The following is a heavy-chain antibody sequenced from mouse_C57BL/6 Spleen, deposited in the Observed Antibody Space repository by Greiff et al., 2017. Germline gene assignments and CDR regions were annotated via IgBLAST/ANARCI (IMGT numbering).Heavy chain of an antibody. V-gene: IGHV1-69*01. CDR1: GYTFTSYW. CDR2: IDPSDSYT. Sequence: VQLQQPGAELVMPGASVKLSCKASGYTFTSYWMHWVKQRPGQGLEWIGEIDPSDSYTNYNQKFKGKSTLTVDKSSSTAYMQLSSLTSEDSAVYYCARRVYSNYVSWFAYWVQGTLVTVSA. J-gene: IGHJ3*01. D-gene: IGHD2-5*01. CDR3: ARRVYSNYVSWFAY.